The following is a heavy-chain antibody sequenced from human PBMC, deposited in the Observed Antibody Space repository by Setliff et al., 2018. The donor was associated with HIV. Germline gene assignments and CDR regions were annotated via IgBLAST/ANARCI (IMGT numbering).Heavy chain of an antibody. V-gene: IGHV1-46*01. D-gene: IGHD4-4*01. J-gene: IGHJ6*03. Sequence: ASVKVSCKASGYTFTNYYIHWVRQAPGQGLEWMGIINPSGGSTTYAQKFQGRVTMTRDTSTSTVYMELSSLRSEDTAVYYCARDAFDYTAYYYSYMDVWGKGTTVTRLL. CDR2: INPSGGST. CDR1: GYTFTNYY. CDR3: ARDAFDYTAYYYSYMDV.